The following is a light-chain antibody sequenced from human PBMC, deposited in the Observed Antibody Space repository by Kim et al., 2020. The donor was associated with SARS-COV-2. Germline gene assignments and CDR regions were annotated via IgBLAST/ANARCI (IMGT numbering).Light chain of an antibody. V-gene: IGLV2-11*01. CDR1: SSDVGGYNF. CDR2: DVS. CDR3: CSYAGSHIWV. J-gene: IGLJ3*02. Sequence: QSALTQPRSVSGSPGQSVTISCTGTSSDVGGYNFVSWYQQYPGKAPKLMIYDVSKWPSGVPDRFSGSKSGNTASLTISGLQAEDEADYYCCSYAGSHIWVFGGGTQLTVL.